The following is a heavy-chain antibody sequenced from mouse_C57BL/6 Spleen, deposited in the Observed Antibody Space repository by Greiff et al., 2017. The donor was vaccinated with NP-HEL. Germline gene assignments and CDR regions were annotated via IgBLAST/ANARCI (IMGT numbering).Heavy chain of an antibody. Sequence: VQLQQSGPELVKPGDSVKISCKASGYSFTGYFMNWVMQSHGKSLEWIGRINPYNGDTFYNQKFKGKATLTVDKSSSTAHMELRSLTSEDSAVYYCARTYDGYYGAMDYWGQGTSVTVSS. V-gene: IGHV1-20*01. D-gene: IGHD2-3*01. CDR3: ARTYDGYYGAMDY. J-gene: IGHJ4*01. CDR2: INPYNGDT. CDR1: GYSFTGYF.